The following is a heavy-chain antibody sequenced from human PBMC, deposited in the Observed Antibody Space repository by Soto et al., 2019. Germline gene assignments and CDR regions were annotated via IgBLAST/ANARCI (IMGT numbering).Heavy chain of an antibody. CDR2: IYYSGSA. V-gene: IGHV4-59*08. CDR3: ARRYGGAFDI. CDR1: GGSISSYY. J-gene: IGHJ3*02. D-gene: IGHD3-10*01. Sequence: WETLSLTCTVSGGSISSYYWSWIRQPPGKGLEWIGYIYYSGSASYNPALKSRVTISADTSKNQFSLKLSSVTAADTAVYYCARRYGGAFDIWGQGTMVT.